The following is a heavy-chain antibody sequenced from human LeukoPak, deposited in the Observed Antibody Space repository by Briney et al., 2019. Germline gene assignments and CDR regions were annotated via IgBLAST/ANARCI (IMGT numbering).Heavy chain of an antibody. D-gene: IGHD6-13*01. Sequence: PGGSLRLSCAASGFTFSSYAMNWVRQAPGKGLEWVSSITFSSDYIYYADSVKGRFTISRDNAKNSMYLEMNSLRAEDTAVYYCARRTLSTAGLNWNFDLWGRGTLVSVSS. CDR2: ITFSSDYI. CDR3: ARRTLSTAGLNWNFDL. V-gene: IGHV3-21*01. J-gene: IGHJ2*01. CDR1: GFTFSSYA.